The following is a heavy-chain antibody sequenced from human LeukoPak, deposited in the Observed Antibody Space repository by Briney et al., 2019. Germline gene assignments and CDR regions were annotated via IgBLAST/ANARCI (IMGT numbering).Heavy chain of an antibody. J-gene: IGHJ1*01. CDR2: IWYDGSNK. CDR3: ARDRETMIVEGDLQH. D-gene: IGHD3-22*01. Sequence: SLRLXCAASGFTFSSYGMHWVRQAPGKGLEWVAVIWYDGSNKYYADSVKGRFTISRDNSKNTLYLQMNSLRAEDTAVYYCARDRETMIVEGDLQHWGQGTLVTVSS. V-gene: IGHV3-33*01. CDR1: GFTFSSYG.